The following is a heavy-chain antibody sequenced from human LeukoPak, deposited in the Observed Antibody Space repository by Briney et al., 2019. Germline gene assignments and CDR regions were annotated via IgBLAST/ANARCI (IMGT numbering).Heavy chain of an antibody. V-gene: IGHV3-7*01. J-gene: IGHJ4*02. CDR3: ARGYRSFDY. CDR2: IKADGGEK. CDR1: GFTFSTYW. Sequence: GGSLRLSCAASGFTFSTYWMNWFRQTPGKGLEWVAKIKADGGEKDHVASVKGRFTISRDNAKNSLYLQMNSLRAEDTAVYYCARGYRSFDYWDQGTLVTVSS. D-gene: IGHD1-1*01.